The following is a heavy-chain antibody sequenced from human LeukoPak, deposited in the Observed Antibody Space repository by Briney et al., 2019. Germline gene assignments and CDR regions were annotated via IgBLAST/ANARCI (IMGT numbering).Heavy chain of an antibody. CDR3: ANDYYDTNGYYDY. CDR2: LTDSGVSA. Sequence: GGSLRLSCAASGFTFSSYAMGWVRQAPGKGLDWVSSLTDSGVSAFYADSVKGRFTISRDNSKNTLYLQMNSLRAEDTAVYYCANDYYDTNGYYDYWGQGTLVTVSS. V-gene: IGHV3-23*01. D-gene: IGHD3-22*01. J-gene: IGHJ4*02. CDR1: GFTFSSYA.